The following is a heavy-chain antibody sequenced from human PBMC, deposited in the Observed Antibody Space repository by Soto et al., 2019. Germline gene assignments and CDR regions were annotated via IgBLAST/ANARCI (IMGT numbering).Heavy chain of an antibody. Sequence: QVQLQQWGAGLLTPSETLSLTCAVYGGSFSGYYWTWIRQPPGKGLEWIGEINHSGSTNYNPSLKGRVTISVDTSKNQFSLKLSSVTAADTAVYYCARGGEIVVVVSTTGRYFDYWGQGTLVTVSS. CDR2: INHSGST. D-gene: IGHD2-15*01. CDR1: GGSFSGYY. CDR3: ARGGEIVVVVSTTGRYFDY. V-gene: IGHV4-34*01. J-gene: IGHJ4*02.